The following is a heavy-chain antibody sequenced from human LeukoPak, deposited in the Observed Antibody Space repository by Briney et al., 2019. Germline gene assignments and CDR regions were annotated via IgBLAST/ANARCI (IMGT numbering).Heavy chain of an antibody. J-gene: IGHJ5*02. CDR2: ISDSGST. Sequence: PSETLSLTCTVSGGSISSSSYYWGWIRQPPGKGLEWIVAYISDSGSTNYNPSLKSRVTISVDTSKNQLSLKLSSVTAADTAVYYCARYYYGSASYYKGINWFDPWGQGTLVTVSS. CDR3: ARYYYGSASYYKGINWFDP. V-gene: IGHV4-61*05. D-gene: IGHD3-10*01. CDR1: GGSISSSSYY.